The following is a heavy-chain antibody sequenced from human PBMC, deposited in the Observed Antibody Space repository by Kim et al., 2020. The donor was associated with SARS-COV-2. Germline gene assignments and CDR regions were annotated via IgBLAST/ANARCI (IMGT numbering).Heavy chain of an antibody. Sequence: GESLKISCKGSGYSFTSYWIGWVRQMPGKGLEWMGIIYPGDSDTRYSPSFQGQVTISADKSISTAYLQWSSLKASDTAMYYCARGVGGFGELSPHMDVWGQGTTVTVSS. D-gene: IGHD3-10*01. J-gene: IGHJ6*02. V-gene: IGHV5-51*01. CDR3: ARGVGGFGELSPHMDV. CDR2: IYPGDSDT. CDR1: GYSFTSYW.